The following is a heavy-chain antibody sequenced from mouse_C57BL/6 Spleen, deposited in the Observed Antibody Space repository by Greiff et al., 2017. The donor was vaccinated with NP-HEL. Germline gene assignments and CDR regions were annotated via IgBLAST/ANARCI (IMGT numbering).Heavy chain of an antibody. CDR1: GFTFSSYG. V-gene: IGHV5-6*01. Sequence: EVKLVESGGDLVKPGGSLKLSCAASGFTFSSYGMSWVRQTPDKRLEWVATISSGGSYTYYPDSVKGRFTISRDNAKNTLYLQMSSLKSEDTAMYYCARHENYGGNYFDYWGQGTTLTVSS. J-gene: IGHJ2*01. CDR2: ISSGGSYT. D-gene: IGHD1-1*01. CDR3: ARHENYGGNYFDY.